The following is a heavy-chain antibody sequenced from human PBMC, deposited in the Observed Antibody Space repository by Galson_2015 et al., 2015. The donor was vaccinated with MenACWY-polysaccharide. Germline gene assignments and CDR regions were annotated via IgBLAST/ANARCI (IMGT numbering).Heavy chain of an antibody. CDR2: ISSSSTSI. V-gene: IGHV3-11*03. J-gene: IGHJ5*02. CDR3: TRLVLGYCSSTSCYPQYNWFDP. Sequence: APGRGLEWISYISSSSTSINYADSVKGRFTISRDNAENSLFLQMNSLKTEDTAVYYCTRLVLGYCSSTSCYPQYNWFDPWGQGTLVTVSS. D-gene: IGHD2-2*01.